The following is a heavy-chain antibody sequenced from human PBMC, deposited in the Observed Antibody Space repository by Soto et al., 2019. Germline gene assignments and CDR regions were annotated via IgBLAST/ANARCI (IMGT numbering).Heavy chain of an antibody. CDR1: GGSFSGYY. Sequence: SETLSLTCAVYGGSFSGYYWSWIRQPRGKGLEWIGEINHSGSTNYHPSLKSRVTISVDTSNDQFSLKLGSVTAADTAVYYCARDEYCSGGSCYSVPGWFDPWGQGTLVTVSS. J-gene: IGHJ5*02. D-gene: IGHD2-15*01. CDR2: INHSGST. CDR3: ARDEYCSGGSCYSVPGWFDP. V-gene: IGHV4-34*01.